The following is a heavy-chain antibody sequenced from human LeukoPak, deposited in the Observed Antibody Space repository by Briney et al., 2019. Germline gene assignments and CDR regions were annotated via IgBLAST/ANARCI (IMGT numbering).Heavy chain of an antibody. CDR1: GFTFSSYG. D-gene: IGHD6-19*01. CDR2: ISYDGSNK. V-gene: IGHV3-30*03. CDR3: ARGRGSGWYYFDY. Sequence: GRSLRLSCAASGFTFSSYGMHWVRQAPGKGLEWVAVISYDGSNKYYADSVKGRFTISRDNSKNTLYLQMNSLRAEDTAVYYCARGRGSGWYYFDYWGQGTLVTVSS. J-gene: IGHJ4*02.